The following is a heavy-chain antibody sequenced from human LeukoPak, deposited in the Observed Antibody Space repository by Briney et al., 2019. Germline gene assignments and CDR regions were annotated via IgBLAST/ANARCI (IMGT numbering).Heavy chain of an antibody. CDR3: ARDPSLRVTLDF. CDR1: GFTFTDYG. CDR2: IWHDGINK. D-gene: IGHD2-15*01. V-gene: IGHV3-33*01. J-gene: IGHJ4*02. Sequence: GRSLRLSCAASGFTFTDYGMHWVRQAPGKGLEWVAIIWHDGINKYYADSVKGLFIISRDNSKNMLYLQLNSLRADDTAVYYCARDPSLRVTLDFWGQGTLVTVSS.